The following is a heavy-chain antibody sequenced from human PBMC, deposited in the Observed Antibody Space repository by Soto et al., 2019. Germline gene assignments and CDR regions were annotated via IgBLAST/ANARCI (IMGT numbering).Heavy chain of an antibody. J-gene: IGHJ6*02. D-gene: IGHD4-17*01. CDR3: ARDHDYGGNSEVRDYYYGMDV. V-gene: IGHV1-69*06. Sequence: ASVKVSCKASGGTFSSYAISWVRQAPGQGLEWMGGIIPIFGTANYAQKFQGRVTITADKSTSTAYMELSSLRSEDTAVYYCARDHDYGGNSEVRDYYYGMDVWGQGTTVTVSS. CDR2: IIPIFGTA. CDR1: GGTFSSYA.